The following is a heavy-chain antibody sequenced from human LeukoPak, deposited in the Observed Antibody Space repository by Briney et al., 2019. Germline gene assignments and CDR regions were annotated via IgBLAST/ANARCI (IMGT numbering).Heavy chain of an antibody. V-gene: IGHV3-53*01. D-gene: IGHD1-26*01. CDR1: GFTVSDNY. CDR2: IYNTGAT. J-gene: IGHJ3*02. CDR3: ARIEWERLGRAFDI. Sequence: GGSLRLSCAASGFTVSDNYMTWVRQAPGKGLEWVSSIYNTGATHYSESVKGRFTISRDNSKNTLFLQMNSLRAEDMAVYYCARIEWERLGRAFDIWGQGTMVTVSS.